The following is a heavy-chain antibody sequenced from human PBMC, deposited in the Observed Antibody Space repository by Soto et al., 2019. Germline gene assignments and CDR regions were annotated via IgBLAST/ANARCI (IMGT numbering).Heavy chain of an antibody. CDR1: GFTFSSYD. V-gene: IGHV3-13*01. D-gene: IGHD3-10*01. Sequence: EVQLVESGGGLVQPGGSLRLSCAASGFTFSSYDMHWVRQATGKGLEWVSAIGTAGDTYYPGSVKGRFTISRENAKNSLYLQMNSRRAEDTAVYYCARESSWFGALYYYYYYGMDVWGQGTTVTVSS. CDR2: IGTAGDT. J-gene: IGHJ6*02. CDR3: ARESSWFGALYYYYYYGMDV.